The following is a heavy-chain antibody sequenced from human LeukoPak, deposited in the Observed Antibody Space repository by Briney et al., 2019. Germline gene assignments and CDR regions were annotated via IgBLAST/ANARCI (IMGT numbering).Heavy chain of an antibody. Sequence: PSETLSLTCTVSGGSISSYYWSWIRQPPGKGLEWIGYIYYSESTNYNPSLKSRVTISVDTSKNQFSLKLSSVTAADTAVYYCARRRHYYYYGMDIWGQGTTVTVSS. J-gene: IGHJ6*02. CDR3: ARRRHYYYYGMDI. CDR1: GGSISSYY. V-gene: IGHV4-59*08. CDR2: IYYSEST.